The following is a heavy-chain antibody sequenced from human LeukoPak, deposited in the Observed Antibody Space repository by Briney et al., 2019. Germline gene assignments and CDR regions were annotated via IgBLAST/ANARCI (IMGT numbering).Heavy chain of an antibody. CDR1: GFTFSSFA. D-gene: IGHD3-22*01. CDR2: ISGSGGNT. J-gene: IGHJ4*02. CDR3: AKDTYYYDSSGSFDY. Sequence: GGSLRLSCAASGFTFSSFAMSWVRQAPGKGLEWVSGISGSGGNTYYADSVKGRFTLSRDSSKNTLNLQMNSLRAEDTAVYYCAKDTYYYDSSGSFDYWGQGTLVTVSS. V-gene: IGHV3-23*01.